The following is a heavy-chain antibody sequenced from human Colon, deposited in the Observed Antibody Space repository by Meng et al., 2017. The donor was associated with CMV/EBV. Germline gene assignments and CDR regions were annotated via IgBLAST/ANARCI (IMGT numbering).Heavy chain of an antibody. CDR2: IRTRPNGYAT. V-gene: IGHV3-73*01. J-gene: IGHJ4*02. CDR3: AVLAVAEPISY. D-gene: IGHD6-19*01. CDR1: GFTFNDYA. Sequence: GESLKISCAASGFTFNDYAMHWVRQAPGKGLEWVGRIRTRPNGYATAYAESVEGRFTISRDDSENTAYLEMNSVRTEDTAVYYCAVLAVAEPISYWGQGTLVTVSS.